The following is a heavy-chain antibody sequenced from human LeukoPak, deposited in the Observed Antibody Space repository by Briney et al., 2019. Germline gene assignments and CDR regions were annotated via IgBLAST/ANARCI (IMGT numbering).Heavy chain of an antibody. J-gene: IGHJ4*02. D-gene: IGHD1-26*01. CDR1: GFTFSRYW. CDR3: AKTLVGATPLPFDY. Sequence: GGSLRLSCEASGFTFSRYWMYWVRQAPGKGLEWVSRIKSDGTFISYAESVRGRFTISRDNSKNTLYLQMNSLRAEDTAVYYCAKTLVGATPLPFDYWGQGTLVTVSS. CDR2: IKSDGTFI. V-gene: IGHV3-74*01.